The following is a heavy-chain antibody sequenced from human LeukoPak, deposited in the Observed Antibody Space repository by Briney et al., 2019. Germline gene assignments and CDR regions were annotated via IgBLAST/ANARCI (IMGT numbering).Heavy chain of an antibody. CDR1: GYTFTGYY. CDR2: INPNSGGT. Sequence: GASVKVSCKASGYTFTGYYMHWVRQDPGQGLKWIGRINPNSGGTNYAQKFQGRVTMTRDTSISTAYMELSRLRSDDTAVYYCARDFPIVVVTGGDYWGQGTLVTVSS. V-gene: IGHV1-2*06. J-gene: IGHJ4*02. D-gene: IGHD2-21*02. CDR3: ARDFPIVVVTGGDY.